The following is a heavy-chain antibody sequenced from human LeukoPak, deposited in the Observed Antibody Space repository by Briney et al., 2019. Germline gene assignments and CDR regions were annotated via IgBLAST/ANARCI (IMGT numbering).Heavy chain of an antibody. D-gene: IGHD2-2*01. V-gene: IGHV3-23*01. CDR3: AKDPGYQVVYCFDY. J-gene: IGHJ4*02. CDR2: ISGSGGST. CDR1: GFTFSSYS. Sequence: PGGSLRLSCAASGFTFSSYSMSWVRQAPGKGLEWVSGISGSGGSTDYADSVKGLFTISRDNSKNTLYLQMNSLRVEDTAVYYCAKDPGYQVVYCFDYWGQGTLVTVSS.